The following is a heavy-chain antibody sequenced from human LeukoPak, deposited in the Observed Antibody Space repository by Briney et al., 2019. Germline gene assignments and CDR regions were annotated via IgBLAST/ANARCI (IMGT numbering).Heavy chain of an antibody. J-gene: IGHJ4*02. V-gene: IGHV1-18*01. Sequence: ASVKVSCKASGYTFTSYGISWVRQAPGQGLEWMGWISAYNGNTNYAQKLQGRVTMTTDTSTSTAYMELRSLRSEDTAVYYCARMARYCGSTSCCPNFDYWGQGTLVTVSS. CDR2: ISAYNGNT. CDR3: ARMARYCGSTSCCPNFDY. CDR1: GYTFTSYG. D-gene: IGHD2-2*01.